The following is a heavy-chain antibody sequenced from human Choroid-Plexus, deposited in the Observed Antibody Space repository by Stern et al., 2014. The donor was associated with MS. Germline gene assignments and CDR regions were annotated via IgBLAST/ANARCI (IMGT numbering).Heavy chain of an antibody. CDR2: IYWDEEK. CDR1: GFSLRTSGAN. Sequence: QITLKESGPTLVKPTQTLTLTCSFSGFSLRTSGANVGWIRQPPGKALEWLARIYWDEEKPYSPSLRTRLTITKDTSKNQVVLKMTNMDPVDTATFYCAHRDYGGNSGFDYWGQGTLVIVSS. J-gene: IGHJ4*02. CDR3: AHRDYGGNSGFDY. V-gene: IGHV2-5*02. D-gene: IGHD4-23*01.